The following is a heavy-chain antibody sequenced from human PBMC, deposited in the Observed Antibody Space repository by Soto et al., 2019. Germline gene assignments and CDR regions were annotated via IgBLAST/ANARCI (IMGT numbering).Heavy chain of an antibody. J-gene: IGHJ4*02. D-gene: IGHD2-21*01. CDR2: IWYDGNNK. CDR3: ARGLHSLFDY. V-gene: IGHV3-33*01. Sequence: QVQLVESGGGVIQPGGSLRLSCAASGFTFSNYGMHWVRQAPGKGLEWVAVIWYDGNNKYYADSVKGRFTISRDNSNKPWYVQMTSLRAEDTAVYYCARGLHSLFDYWGQGTLVTVSS. CDR1: GFTFSNYG.